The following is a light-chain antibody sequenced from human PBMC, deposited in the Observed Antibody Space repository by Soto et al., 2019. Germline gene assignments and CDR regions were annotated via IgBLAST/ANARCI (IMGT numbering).Light chain of an antibody. CDR2: GAS. CDR1: QRVSSNF. J-gene: IGKJ1*01. CDR3: QQYCVSPGT. Sequence: EIVLTQSPGTLSLSPGERATLSCRASQRVSSNFLAWFQQKPGQAPRLLIFGASSRDVDIPERFSGSGSGTGFTFTISRLEPEDFVVYDCQQYCVSPGTVGQGIKVEIK. V-gene: IGKV3-20*01.